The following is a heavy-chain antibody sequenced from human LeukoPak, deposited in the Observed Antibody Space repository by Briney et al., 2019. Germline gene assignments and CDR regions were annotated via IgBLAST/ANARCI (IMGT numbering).Heavy chain of an antibody. Sequence: GASVKVSCKASVGTFSSYGISCVRQAPGQGLEWMARIIPIFGTTNYAQKFQGRVTITADTSTSIAYMDLRSLRSEDTAVYYCARDYYYDSSGYHPAEYFNHWGQGTLVTVSS. V-gene: IGHV1-69*06. CDR3: ARDYYYDSSGYHPAEYFNH. J-gene: IGHJ1*01. CDR1: VGTFSSYG. CDR2: IIPIFGTT. D-gene: IGHD3-22*01.